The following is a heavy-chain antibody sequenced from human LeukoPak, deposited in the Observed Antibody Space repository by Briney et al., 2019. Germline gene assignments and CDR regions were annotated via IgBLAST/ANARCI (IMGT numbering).Heavy chain of an antibody. V-gene: IGHV4-59*08. Sequence: PSETLSLTCTVSGGSISSYYWSWIRQSPGKGLEWIGYIYDSGSINYNPSLKSRVTISVDTSKKQFSLKVSSVTAADTAVYYCARSHGDDVRNEYFQHWGQGTLVTVSS. CDR2: IYDSGSI. CDR1: GGSISSYY. D-gene: IGHD4-17*01. CDR3: ARSHGDDVRNEYFQH. J-gene: IGHJ1*01.